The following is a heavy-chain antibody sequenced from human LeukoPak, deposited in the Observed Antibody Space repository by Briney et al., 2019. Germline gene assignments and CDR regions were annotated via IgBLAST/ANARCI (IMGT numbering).Heavy chain of an antibody. V-gene: IGHV6-1*01. CDR2: TYYSSEWHH. CDR1: GDSFFWNSVA. CDR3: ARGRYCGGGTCYHFDS. Sequence: SQTLSLTCAVSGDSFFWNSVAWNWIRQSPSRGLEWLGRTYYSSEWHHDCAVSVKSRINITADTFKSQFSLHLNTVTPEDTAVYFCARGRYCGGGTCYHFDSWGQGTLVTVSS. J-gene: IGHJ4*02. D-gene: IGHD2-15*01.